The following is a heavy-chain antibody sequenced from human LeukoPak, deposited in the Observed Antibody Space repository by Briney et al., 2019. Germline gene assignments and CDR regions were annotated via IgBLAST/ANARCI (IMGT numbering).Heavy chain of an antibody. V-gene: IGHV3-33*06. CDR2: IWYDGSDK. J-gene: IGHJ3*02. Sequence: GGSLRLSCAVSGFTFNNYGMHWVRQAPGKGLEWVAVIWYDGSDKYYADSVKGRFTISRDNSKNMLYLQMNSLRAEDTAVYYCAKRDDSSSWTAFDIWGQGTMVTVSS. D-gene: IGHD6-13*01. CDR3: AKRDDSSSWTAFDI. CDR1: GFTFNNYG.